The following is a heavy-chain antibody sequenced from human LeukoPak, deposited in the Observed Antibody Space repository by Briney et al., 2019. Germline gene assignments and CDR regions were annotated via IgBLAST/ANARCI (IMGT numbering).Heavy chain of an antibody. V-gene: IGHV4-59*01. J-gene: IGHJ3*02. CDR3: ARGVEQQLVRVGAFDI. D-gene: IGHD6-13*01. CDR2: IYYSGST. CDR1: GGSFSGYY. Sequence: SETLSLTCAVYGGSFSGYYWSWIRQPPGKGLEWIGYIYYSGSTNYNPSLKSRVTISVDTSKNQFSLKLSSVTAADTAVYYCARGVEQQLVRVGAFDIWGQGTMVTVSS.